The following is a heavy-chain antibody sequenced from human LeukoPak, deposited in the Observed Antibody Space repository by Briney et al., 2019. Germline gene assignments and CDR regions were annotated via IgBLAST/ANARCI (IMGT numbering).Heavy chain of an antibody. CDR1: GFTFSNYW. CDR2: IKQGGNEK. J-gene: IGHJ4*02. V-gene: IGHV3-7*04. D-gene: IGHD2-15*01. CDR3: ARGYGEDYCSAVSCRWYDY. Sequence: GGSLRLSCAASGFTFSNYWMTWVRQAPGNGLEWVANIKQGGNEKYYVDSVKGRFTISRDNAKNSLHLQMNSLRSEDTAVYYCARGYGEDYCSAVSCRWYDYWRQGTLVTVSS.